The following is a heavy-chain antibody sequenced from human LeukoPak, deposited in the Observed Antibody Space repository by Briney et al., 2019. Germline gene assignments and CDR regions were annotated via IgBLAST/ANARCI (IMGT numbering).Heavy chain of an antibody. D-gene: IGHD3-3*01. Sequence: GASVKVSCKASGYTFTGYYMHWVRQAPGQGPEWMGRINPNSGGTNYAQKFQGRVTMTRDTSISTAYMELSRLRSDDTAVYYCARVDHDFWSGYYMGVYFDYWGQGTLVTVSS. J-gene: IGHJ4*02. CDR2: INPNSGGT. V-gene: IGHV1-2*06. CDR1: GYTFTGYY. CDR3: ARVDHDFWSGYYMGVYFDY.